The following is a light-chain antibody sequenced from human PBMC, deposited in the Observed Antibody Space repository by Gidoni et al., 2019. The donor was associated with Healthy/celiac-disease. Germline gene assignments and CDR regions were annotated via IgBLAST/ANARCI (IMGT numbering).Light chain of an antibody. CDR2: DAS. V-gene: IGKV3-11*01. CDR3: QQRSNWPWT. Sequence: EIVLTQSPATLSLSPGERATLSCRASQSVSSYLAWYQQKPGQAPRLLIYDASNRATGIPARLSGSGSGTDFTHTISSLEPEDFAVYYCQQRSNWPWTFGQGTKVEIK. CDR1: QSVSSY. J-gene: IGKJ1*01.